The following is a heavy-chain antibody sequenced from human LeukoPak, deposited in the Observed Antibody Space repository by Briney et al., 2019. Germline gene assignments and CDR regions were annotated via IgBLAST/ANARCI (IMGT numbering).Heavy chain of an antibody. J-gene: IGHJ3*02. CDR3: AREGRGSYYEGFAFDI. CDR2: MNPNSGNT. CDR1: GYTFTSYD. V-gene: IGHV1-8*01. D-gene: IGHD1-26*01. Sequence: ASVKVSCKASGYTFTSYDINWVRQATGQGLEWMGWMNPNSGNTGYAQKFQGRVTMPRNTSISTAYMELSSLRSEDTAVYYCAREGRGSYYEGFAFDIWGQGTMVTVSS.